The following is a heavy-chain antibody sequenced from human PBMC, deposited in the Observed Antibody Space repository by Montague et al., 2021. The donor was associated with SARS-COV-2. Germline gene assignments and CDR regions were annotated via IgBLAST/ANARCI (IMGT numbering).Heavy chain of an antibody. Sequence: TLSLTRTVSGGSISSGGYYWSWIRQHPGKGLEWIGYIYYSGSTYYNPSLKSRVTILVDTSKNQFSLKLSSVTAADTAVYYCARDRYSGYVLDAFDIWGQGTMVTVSS. D-gene: IGHD5-12*01. J-gene: IGHJ3*02. CDR1: GGSISSGGYY. V-gene: IGHV4-31*03. CDR2: IYYSGST. CDR3: ARDRYSGYVLDAFDI.